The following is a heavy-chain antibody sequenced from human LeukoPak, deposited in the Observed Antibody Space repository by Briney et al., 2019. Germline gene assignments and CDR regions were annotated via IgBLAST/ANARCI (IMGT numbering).Heavy chain of an antibody. CDR1: GGSFSGYY. V-gene: IGHV4-34*01. D-gene: IGHD5-18*01. CDR2: INHSGST. Sequence: KPSETLSLTCAVYGGSFSGYYWSWIRQPPGKGLEWIGEINHSGSTNYNPSLKSRVTISVDTSKNQFSLKLSSVTAADTAVYYCARQRYSYGPIDYWGQGTLVTVSS. CDR3: ARQRYSYGPIDY. J-gene: IGHJ4*02.